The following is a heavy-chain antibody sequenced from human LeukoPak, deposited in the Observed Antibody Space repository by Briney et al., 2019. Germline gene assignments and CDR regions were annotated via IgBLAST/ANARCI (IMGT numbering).Heavy chain of an antibody. CDR3: ARINSSGWYFDY. CDR2: IYYSGYT. D-gene: IGHD6-19*01. Sequence: SETLSLTCTVSGGSISSTSYYWGWIRQPPGKGLEWIGSIYYSGYTYYNPSLKSRVTISIDTSKNHFSLKLSSVTAADTAVYYCARINSSGWYFDYWGQGTLVTVSS. J-gene: IGHJ4*02. CDR1: GGSISSTSYY. V-gene: IGHV4-39*02.